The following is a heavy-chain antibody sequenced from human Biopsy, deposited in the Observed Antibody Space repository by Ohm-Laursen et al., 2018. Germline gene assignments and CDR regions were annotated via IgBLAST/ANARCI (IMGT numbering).Heavy chain of an antibody. D-gene: IGHD5-18*01. CDR3: AKDRYNYTPIGGFSMDV. J-gene: IGHJ6*02. CDR2: IFYDGSNT. CDR1: GFTFNNYG. Sequence: SLRLSCTASGFTFNNYGMEWVRQAPGKGLEWVAFIFYDGSNTYYADSVKGRFTISRDNSRDTLYLQMSSLRAEDTAVYYCAKDRYNYTPIGGFSMDVWDQGTTVTVSS. V-gene: IGHV3-30*18.